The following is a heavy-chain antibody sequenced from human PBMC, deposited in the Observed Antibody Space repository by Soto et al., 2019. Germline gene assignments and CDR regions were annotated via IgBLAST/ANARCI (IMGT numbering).Heavy chain of an antibody. CDR3: ARDQIGSSSGDYYYYYGMDV. J-gene: IGHJ6*02. Sequence: SLRLSCAASGFTFSSYAMHWVRQAPGKGLEWVAVISYDGSNKYYADSVKGRFTISRDNSKNTLYLQMNSLRAEDTAVYYCARDQIGSSSGDYYYYYGMDVWGQGTTVTVSS. CDR2: ISYDGSNK. D-gene: IGHD6-6*01. V-gene: IGHV3-30-3*01. CDR1: GFTFSSYA.